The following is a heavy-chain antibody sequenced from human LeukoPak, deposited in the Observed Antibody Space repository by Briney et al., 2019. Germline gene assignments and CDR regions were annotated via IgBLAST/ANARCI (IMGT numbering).Heavy chain of an antibody. Sequence: SVKVSCKASGGTFSSYAISWVRQAPGQGLEWMGRIIPIFGTANYAQKFQGRATITTDESTSTAYMELSSLRSEDTAVYYCASRRNYYDSSGVYYWGQGTLVTVSS. V-gene: IGHV1-69*05. D-gene: IGHD3-22*01. CDR2: IIPIFGTA. CDR3: ASRRNYYDSSGVYY. CDR1: GGTFSSYA. J-gene: IGHJ4*02.